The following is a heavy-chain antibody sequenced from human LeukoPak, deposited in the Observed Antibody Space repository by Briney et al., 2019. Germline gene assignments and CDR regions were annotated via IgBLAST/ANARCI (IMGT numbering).Heavy chain of an antibody. D-gene: IGHD5-24*01. J-gene: IGHJ4*02. V-gene: IGHV3-21*01. CDR2: ISSSGNYI. Sequence: MTGGSLRLSCAASGFTFSSYSMNWVRQAPGKGLEWVSSISSSGNYISYADSVKGRFTISRDNSKNTLYLQMNSLRAEDTAVYYCARDRGRDGYNGVDYWGQGTLVTVSS. CDR3: ARDRGRDGYNGVDY. CDR1: GFTFSSYS.